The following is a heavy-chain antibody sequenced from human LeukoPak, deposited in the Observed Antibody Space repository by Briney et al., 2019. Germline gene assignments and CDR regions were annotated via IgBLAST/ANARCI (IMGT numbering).Heavy chain of an antibody. J-gene: IGHJ4*02. V-gene: IGHV3-48*03. CDR3: AREQDYDFWSGYYGFVDY. CDR2: ISSSGSTI. D-gene: IGHD3-3*01. CDR1: GFTFSSYE. Sequence: GGSLRLSCAASGFTFSSYEMNWVRQAPGKGLEWVSYISSSGSTIYYADSVKGRFTISRDNSKNTLYLQMNSLRAEDTAVYYCAREQDYDFWSGYYGFVDYWGQGTLVTVSS.